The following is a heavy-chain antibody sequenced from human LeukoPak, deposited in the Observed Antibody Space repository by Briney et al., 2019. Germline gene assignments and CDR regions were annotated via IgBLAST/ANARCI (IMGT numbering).Heavy chain of an antibody. V-gene: IGHV1-18*01. D-gene: IGHD2-2*01. CDR3: AREAVVGGYCSSTSCYRYNWFDP. J-gene: IGHJ5*02. Sequence: ASVKVSCKASGYTFTSYGISWVRQAPGQGHEWMGWISAYNGNTNYAQKLQGRVTMTTDTSTSTAYMELRSLRSDDTAVYYCAREAVVGGYCSSTSCYRYNWFDPWGQGTLVTVSS. CDR1: GYTFTSYG. CDR2: ISAYNGNT.